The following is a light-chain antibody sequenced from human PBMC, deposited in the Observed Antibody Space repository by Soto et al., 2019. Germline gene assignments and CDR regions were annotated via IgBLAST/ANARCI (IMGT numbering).Light chain of an antibody. CDR1: TSDFVNYNY. Sequence: QSALTQPASLSGSPGQSVTISCSGTTSDFVNYNYVSWYQHHPGKAPQLILFEVSNRPSGVSSRFSGSKSGNTASLIISGLQAEDEAYYYCSSYTVSTDVVFGGGNKVTVL. J-gene: IGLJ2*01. CDR3: SSYTVSTDVV. V-gene: IGLV2-14*01. CDR2: EVS.